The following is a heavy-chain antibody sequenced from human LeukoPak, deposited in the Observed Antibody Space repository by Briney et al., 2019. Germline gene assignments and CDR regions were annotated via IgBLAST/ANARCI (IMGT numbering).Heavy chain of an antibody. CDR2: INHNGNVN. J-gene: IGHJ4*02. V-gene: IGHV3-7*03. Sequence: GGSLRLSCAASGFTFSSYWMNWARQAPGKGLEWVASINHNGNVNYYVDSVKGRFTISRDNAKNSLYLQMSNLRAEDTAVYYCSSGSYWDYFDYWGQGTLVTVSS. CDR1: GFTFSSYW. D-gene: IGHD1-26*01. CDR3: SSGSYWDYFDY.